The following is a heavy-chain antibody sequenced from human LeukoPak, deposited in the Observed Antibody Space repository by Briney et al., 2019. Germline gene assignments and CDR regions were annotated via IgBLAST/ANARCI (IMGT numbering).Heavy chain of an antibody. CDR2: ISNSSTYI. CDR1: GFTFSSYS. V-gene: IGHV3-21*01. CDR3: ARGDWGLATNLTLFDY. D-gene: IGHD5-24*01. J-gene: IGHJ4*02. Sequence: GGSLRLSCEASGFTFSSYSMNWVRQAPGKGLEWVSAISNSSTYIYYADSMKGRFTNSRDNPKNSLYLQMNSLRAEDTAVYYCARGDWGLATNLTLFDYWGQGTLVTVSS.